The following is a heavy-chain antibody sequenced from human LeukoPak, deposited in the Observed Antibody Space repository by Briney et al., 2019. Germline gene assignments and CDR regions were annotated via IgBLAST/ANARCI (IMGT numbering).Heavy chain of an antibody. CDR1: GFTFFTYT. Sequence: GGSLRLSCAASGFTFFTYTMSWVRQTPGRRLEWVSAVSGSGDNTYYADSMKGRFTVSRDNSKNTLYLQMHSLRAEDTAVYYCAKGRSGSGYYYNYWGQGTLVTVSS. CDR2: VSGSGDNT. V-gene: IGHV3-23*01. J-gene: IGHJ4*02. D-gene: IGHD3-22*01. CDR3: AKGRSGSGYYYNY.